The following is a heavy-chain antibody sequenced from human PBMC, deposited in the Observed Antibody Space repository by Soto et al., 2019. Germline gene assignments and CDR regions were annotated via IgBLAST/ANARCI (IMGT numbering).Heavy chain of an antibody. D-gene: IGHD6-19*01. CDR1: GDTFTWYS. Sequence: GASVKVSCKACGDTFTWYSIHWMRLVPGQGLEWMGLINPSAGSTSNAQKFQGRVTMTRDTSTSTVYMELSSLRSEDTALYYCASARIGVAGHYFDYWG. CDR2: INPSAGST. CDR3: ASARIGVAGHYFDY. J-gene: IGHJ4*01. V-gene: IGHV1-46*01.